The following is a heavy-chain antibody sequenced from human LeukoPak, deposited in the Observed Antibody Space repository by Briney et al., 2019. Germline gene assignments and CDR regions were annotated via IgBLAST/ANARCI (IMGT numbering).Heavy chain of an antibody. CDR1: GYSLSSQS. CDR3: ATAVGSRVVVVVAAKGLDY. Sequence: ASVKVSCKVYGYSLSSQSIHWVRQAPGKGLEWMGGFDPEDGETIYAQKFQGRVTMTEDTSTDTAYMELSSLRSEDTAVYYCATAVGSRVVVVVAAKGLDYWGQGTLVTVSS. CDR2: FDPEDGET. D-gene: IGHD2-15*01. V-gene: IGHV1-24*01. J-gene: IGHJ4*02.